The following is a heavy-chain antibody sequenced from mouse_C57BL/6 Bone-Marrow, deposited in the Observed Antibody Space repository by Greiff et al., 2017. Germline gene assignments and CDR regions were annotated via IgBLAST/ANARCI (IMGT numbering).Heavy chain of an antibody. J-gene: IGHJ2*01. CDR2: INPNNGGT. D-gene: IGHD2-4*01. CDR1: GYTFTDYN. V-gene: IGHV1-22*01. Sequence: EVQLQQSGPELVKPGASVKMSCKASGYTFTDYNMHWVKQSHGKSLEWIGYINPNNGGTSYNQKFKGKATLPVNKSSSTAYMELRSLTSEASAVYYCARWYYEYLDYWGQGTTLTVSS. CDR3: ARWYYEYLDY.